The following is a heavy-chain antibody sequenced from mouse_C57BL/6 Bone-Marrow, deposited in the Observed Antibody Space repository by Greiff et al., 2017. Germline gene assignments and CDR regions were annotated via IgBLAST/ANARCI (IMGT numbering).Heavy chain of an antibody. V-gene: IGHV2-9-1*01. CDR2: IWTGGGT. J-gene: IGHJ1*03. D-gene: IGHD1-1*01. CDR1: GFSLTSYA. CDR3: ARKDYDGSSYGGYFDV. Sequence: VKLMESGPGLVAPSQSLSITCTVSGFSLTSYAISWVRQPPGKGLEWLGVIWTGGGTNYNSALKSRLSISKDNSKSQVFLKMNSLQTDDTARYYCARKDYDGSSYGGYFDVWGTGTTVTVSS.